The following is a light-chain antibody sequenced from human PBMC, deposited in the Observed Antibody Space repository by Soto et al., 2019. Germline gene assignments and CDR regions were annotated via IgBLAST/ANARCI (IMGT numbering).Light chain of an antibody. CDR1: QSISSY. V-gene: IGKV1-39*01. Sequence: DIKMTQSPSSLSASVGDRVTITCRSGQSISSYLNWYQQKPGKAPKLLIYGASSLQSGVPSRFSGSGSGTDFTLTISGLQPEDFAAYYCQQSFSAPVFTFGQGTKLEIK. J-gene: IGKJ2*01. CDR2: GAS. CDR3: QQSFSAPVFT.